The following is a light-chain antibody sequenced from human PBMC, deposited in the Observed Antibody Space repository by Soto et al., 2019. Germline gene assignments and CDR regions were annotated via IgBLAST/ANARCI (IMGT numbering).Light chain of an antibody. CDR2: EGS. V-gene: IGKV1-5*03. Sequence: DIQMTQSPSTLSASVGDRVTITCWASQSISDSLAWYQQKPGKAPKLLIYEGSSLKSGVPSRFSGSRSGTEYTLTISSLQPDDFATYYCQQYNGYWTFGQGTKVEIK. CDR1: QSISDS. CDR3: QQYNGYWT. J-gene: IGKJ1*01.